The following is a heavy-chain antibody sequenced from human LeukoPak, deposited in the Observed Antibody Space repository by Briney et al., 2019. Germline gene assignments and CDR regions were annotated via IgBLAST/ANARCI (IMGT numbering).Heavy chain of an antibody. CDR3: ASEIRRDGYNWDDAFDI. J-gene: IGHJ3*02. V-gene: IGHV1-69*05. D-gene: IGHD5-24*01. CDR1: GGTFSSYT. Sequence: GSSVKVSCKASGGTFSSYTISWVRQAPGQGREWMGRIIPIFGTANYAQKFQGRVTITTDESTGTAYMELSSLRSEDTAVYYCASEIRRDGYNWDDAFDIWGQGTMVTVSS. CDR2: IIPIFGTA.